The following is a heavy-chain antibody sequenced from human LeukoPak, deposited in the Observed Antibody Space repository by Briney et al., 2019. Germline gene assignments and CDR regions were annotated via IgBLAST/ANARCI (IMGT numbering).Heavy chain of an antibody. CDR1: GFTFTSSA. J-gene: IGHJ4*02. CDR3: AAALDWGSFDY. D-gene: IGHD7-27*01. V-gene: IGHV1-58*01. CDR2: IVVGSGNT. Sequence: SVKVSCKASGFTFTSSAVQWVRPARGQRLEWIGWIVVGSGNTNYAQKFQERVTITRDMSTSTAYMELSSLRSEDTAVYYCAAALDWGSFDYWGQGTLVTVSS.